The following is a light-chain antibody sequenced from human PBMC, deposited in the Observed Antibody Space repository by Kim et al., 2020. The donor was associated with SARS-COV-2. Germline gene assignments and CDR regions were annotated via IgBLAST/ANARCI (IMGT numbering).Light chain of an antibody. Sequence: DIQMTQSPSTLSASVGDRVTITCRASQSISSYLAWYQQKPEKAPNLLIYKASSLESGVPSRFSGSGSGTEFTLTISSLQPDDFATYYCHQYDSYPLTFGGGTKVDTK. V-gene: IGKV1-5*03. J-gene: IGKJ4*01. CDR1: QSISSY. CDR2: KAS. CDR3: HQYDSYPLT.